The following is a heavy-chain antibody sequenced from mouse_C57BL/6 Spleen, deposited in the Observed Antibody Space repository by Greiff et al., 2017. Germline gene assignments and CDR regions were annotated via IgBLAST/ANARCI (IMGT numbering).Heavy chain of an antibody. V-gene: IGHV1-54*01. D-gene: IGHD1-3*01. J-gene: IGHJ3*01. CDR2: INPGSGGT. CDR3: AREGITEQGGPAWFAY. CDR1: GYAFTNYL. Sequence: QVQLQQSGAELVRPGTSVKVSCKASGYAFTNYLIEWVKQRPGQGLEWIGVINPGSGGTNYNEKFKGKATLTADKSSSTAYMQLSSLTSEDSAVXFCAREGITEQGGPAWFAYWGQGTLVTVSA.